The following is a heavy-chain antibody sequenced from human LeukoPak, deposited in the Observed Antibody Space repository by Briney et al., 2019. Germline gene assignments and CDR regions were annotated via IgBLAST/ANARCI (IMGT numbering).Heavy chain of an antibody. CDR1: GFTLSSYE. J-gene: IGHJ4*02. CDR3: ARELPREVTLDY. V-gene: IGHV3-74*01. Sequence: PGGSLRLSCAASGFTLSSYEMHWVRHAPAKALVCVSRNNSDGSSTVYADSVKGRFTISRDNAKNTLYLPMHSLRAEDTAIYYCARELPREVTLDYWGQGTLVTVSS. CDR2: NNSDGSST. D-gene: IGHD2-21*02.